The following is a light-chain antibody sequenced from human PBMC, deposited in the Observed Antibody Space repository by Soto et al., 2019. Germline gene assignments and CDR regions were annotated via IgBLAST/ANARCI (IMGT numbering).Light chain of an antibody. J-gene: IGLJ2*01. CDR3: CSYAGTYTHAV. Sequence: QSALTQPRSVSGSPGQSVTISCTGTSSDVGGYNYVSWYQHHPGKAPRLMIYDVYKRPSGVPDRFSGSKSGNTASLTISGLQAEDEAEYSCCSYAGTYTHAVFGGGTKLTVL. CDR2: DVY. V-gene: IGLV2-11*01. CDR1: SSDVGGYNY.